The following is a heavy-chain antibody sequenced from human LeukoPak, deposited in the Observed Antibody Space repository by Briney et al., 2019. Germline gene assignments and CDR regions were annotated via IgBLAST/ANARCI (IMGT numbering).Heavy chain of an antibody. J-gene: IGHJ4*02. CDR2: ISTSSGYI. CDR1: GFTFSSYS. V-gene: IGHV3-21*01. Sequence: PGGSLRLSCAASGFTFSSYSMNWVRQAPGKGLEWVSSISTSSGYISYADSVKGRFTISRDNAKNSLYLQMNSLRAEDTAVYYCARRWVAVAGNFDYWGQGTLVTVSS. D-gene: IGHD6-19*01. CDR3: ARRWVAVAGNFDY.